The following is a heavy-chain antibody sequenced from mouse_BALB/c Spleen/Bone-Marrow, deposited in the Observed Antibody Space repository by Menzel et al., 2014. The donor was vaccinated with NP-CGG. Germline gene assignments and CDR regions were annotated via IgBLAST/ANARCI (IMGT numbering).Heavy chain of an antibody. CDR1: GFDFSRYW. J-gene: IGHJ3*01. CDR3: APNWDRGFAY. D-gene: IGHD4-1*01. Sequence: EVKLVESGGGLVQPGGSLKLSCAASGFDFSRYWMSWVRQAPGKGLEWIGEISPDSSTINYTPSLKDKFIISRDNAKNTLYLQMSKVRSEDTALYYCAPNWDRGFAYWGQGTLVTVSA. CDR2: ISPDSSTI. V-gene: IGHV4-1*02.